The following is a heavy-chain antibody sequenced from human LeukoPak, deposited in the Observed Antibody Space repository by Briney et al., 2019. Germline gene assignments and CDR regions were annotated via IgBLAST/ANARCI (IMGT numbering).Heavy chain of an antibody. V-gene: IGHV3-21*01. CDR1: GCTFTTYD. J-gene: IGHJ6*04. CDR3: ARDDASTARASGMDV. D-gene: IGHD6-6*01. Sequence: PGGSLRLSCAGSGCTFTTYDMNWVRQAPGKGLEWVSYISRDSAYMYLADSVKGRFTISRDNAKNSLYLQMNSLRGEDTAVYYCARDDASTARASGMDVWGKGTTVTVSS. CDR2: ISRDSAYM.